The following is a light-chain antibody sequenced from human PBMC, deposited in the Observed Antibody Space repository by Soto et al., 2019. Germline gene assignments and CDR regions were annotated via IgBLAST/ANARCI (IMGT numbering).Light chain of an antibody. Sequence: EIVMTQSPATLSVSPGERATLSCRASQSVSSNLAWYQQKPGQAPRLLIYGASTRATGIPARFSGSGSGTAFTLTISSLQSEDFAVYYCQQYNNWPPAFTFGPGTKVDIK. CDR3: QQYNNWPPAFT. CDR2: GAS. J-gene: IGKJ3*01. CDR1: QSVSSN. V-gene: IGKV3-15*01.